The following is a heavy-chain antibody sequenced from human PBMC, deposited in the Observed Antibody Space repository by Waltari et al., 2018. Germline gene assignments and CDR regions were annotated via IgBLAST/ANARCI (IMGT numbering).Heavy chain of an antibody. CDR3: ARAPDRPSLYYYGMDV. CDR1: GYTFTSYA. J-gene: IGHJ6*02. CDR2: INAGNGNT. V-gene: IGHV1-3*01. D-gene: IGHD2-2*01. Sequence: QVQLVQSGAEVKKPGASVKVSCKASGYTFTSYAMHWVRQAPGQRLEWMGWINAGNGNTKNSQKFQGRVTITRYTSASRAYMELSSLRSEDTAVYYCARAPDRPSLYYYGMDVGGQGTTVTVSS.